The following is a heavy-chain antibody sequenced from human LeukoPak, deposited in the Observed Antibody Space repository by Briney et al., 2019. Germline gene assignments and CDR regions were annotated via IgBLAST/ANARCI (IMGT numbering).Heavy chain of an antibody. J-gene: IGHJ6*03. CDR2: IKSKTDGGTT. CDR3: TTAVAGWTYYYYYYMDV. CDR1: GFTFSNAW. V-gene: IGHV3-15*01. Sequence: GGSLRLSCAASGFTFSNAWMSWVRQAPGKGLEWVGRIKSKTDGGTTDYAAPVKGRFTISRDDSKNTLYLQMNSLKTEDTAVYYCTTAVAGWTYYYYYYMDVWGKGTTVTVSS. D-gene: IGHD6-19*01.